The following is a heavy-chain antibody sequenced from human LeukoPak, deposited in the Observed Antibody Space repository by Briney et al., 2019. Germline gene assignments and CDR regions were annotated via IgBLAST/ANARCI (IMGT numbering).Heavy chain of an antibody. CDR3: ARASRSTHFDY. V-gene: IGHV4-61*02. J-gene: IGHJ4*02. CDR2: IYTSGST. D-gene: IGHD2/OR15-2a*01. Sequence: SETLSLTCTASGGSISRASYYWSWIRQPAGKGLEWIGRIYTSGSTNYNPSLKSRVTMSVDTSKNQFSLKLSSVTAADTAVYYCARASRSTHFDYWGQGTLVTVSS. CDR1: GGSISRASYY.